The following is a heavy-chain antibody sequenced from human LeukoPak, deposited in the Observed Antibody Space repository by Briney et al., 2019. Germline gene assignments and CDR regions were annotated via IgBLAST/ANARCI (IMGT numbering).Heavy chain of an antibody. V-gene: IGHV1-8*03. CDR3: ARGGPYSSGCLDY. CDR1: GYTFTSYD. Sequence: GASVTVSCKASGYTFTSYDINWVRQAPGQGLEWMGWMNPNSGNTVYAQKFQGRVTITRNTSISTAYMELSSLRSEDTAVYYCARGGPYSSGCLDYWGQGTLVTVSS. CDR2: MNPNSGNT. J-gene: IGHJ4*02. D-gene: IGHD6-19*01.